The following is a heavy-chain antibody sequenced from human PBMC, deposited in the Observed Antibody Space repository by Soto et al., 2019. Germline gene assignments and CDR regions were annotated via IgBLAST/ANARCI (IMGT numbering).Heavy chain of an antibody. D-gene: IGHD5-12*01. Sequence: ASETLSLTCTVSGGSISSSSYYWGWIRQPPGKGLEWIGSIYYSGSTYYNTSLKSRVTISVDTSKNQFSLKLSSVTAADTAVYYCARVRATIDYFDYWGQGTLVTVSS. CDR1: GGSISSSSYY. J-gene: IGHJ4*02. V-gene: IGHV4-39*01. CDR3: ARVRATIDYFDY. CDR2: IYYSGST.